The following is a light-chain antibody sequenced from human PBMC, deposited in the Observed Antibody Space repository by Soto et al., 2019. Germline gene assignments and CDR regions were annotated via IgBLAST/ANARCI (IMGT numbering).Light chain of an antibody. CDR1: QSVSGW. CDR2: SAS. V-gene: IGKV1-5*03. CDR3: QQYESYPLT. J-gene: IGKJ4*01. Sequence: DLPMTQSPSTLSASVGDRVTITCRASQSVSGWLAWYRQKPGKAPELLIYSASTLETGVPSRFSGSGSGTEFTLTVSSLQPDDFATYYCQQYESYPLTFGGGTKIDI.